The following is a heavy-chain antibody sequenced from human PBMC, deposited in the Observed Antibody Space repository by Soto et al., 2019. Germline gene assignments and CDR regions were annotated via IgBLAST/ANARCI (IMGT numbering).Heavy chain of an antibody. Sequence: EEQLVESGGGLVQPGGSLRLSCAASGFIFSNFWINWVRQAPGKGLEWVASINQDGSEKYYVDSVKGRFTISGDNAKNSLYLQMNSLRAEDTAVYYCAVLSIAAVVDFWGQGTVVTVSS. CDR2: INQDGSEK. D-gene: IGHD6-25*01. V-gene: IGHV3-7*01. J-gene: IGHJ4*02. CDR3: AVLSIAAVVDF. CDR1: GFIFSNFW.